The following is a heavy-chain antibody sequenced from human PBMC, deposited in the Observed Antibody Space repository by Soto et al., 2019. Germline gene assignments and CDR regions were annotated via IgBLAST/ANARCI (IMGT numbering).Heavy chain of an antibody. D-gene: IGHD1-7*01. CDR1: GFTFSRYA. V-gene: IGHV3-23*01. J-gene: IGHJ4*02. CDR3: ARDRNYPRDQFDN. CDR2: FSGSDGTT. Sequence: LRLSCAASGFTFSRYAMTWIRQAPGRGLEWISLFSGSDGTTWYADSVRGRFIISRDSFRSTVYLQMNSLRVEDTAIYYCARDRNYPRDQFDNWGQGIQVTVSS.